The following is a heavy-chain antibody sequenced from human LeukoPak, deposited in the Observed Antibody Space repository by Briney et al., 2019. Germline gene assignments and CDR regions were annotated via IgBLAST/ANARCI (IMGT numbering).Heavy chain of an antibody. CDR3: ARSKAAELIDY. D-gene: IGHD1-7*01. CDR2: IYYSGST. CDR1: GGSISSSSYY. V-gene: IGHV4-39*07. J-gene: IGHJ4*02. Sequence: PSKTLSLTCTVSGGSISSSSYYWGWIRQPPGKGLEWIGSIYYSGSTYYNPSLKSRVTISVDTSKNQFSLKLSSVTAADTAVYYCARSKAAELIDYWGQGNLVTVSS.